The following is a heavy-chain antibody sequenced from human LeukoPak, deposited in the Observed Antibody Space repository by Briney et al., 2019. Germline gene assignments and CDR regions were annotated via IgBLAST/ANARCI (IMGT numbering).Heavy chain of an antibody. CDR1: GFTFSSYA. Sequence: GGSLRLSCVDSGFTFSSYAMSWVRQAPGKGLEWVSGISGSGDNTYYADSVKGRFTISRDNSKNTLYVQMNSLGTEDTAAYYCAKGSYYDSSGSFYFDYWGQGTLVTVSS. CDR2: ISGSGDNT. J-gene: IGHJ4*02. D-gene: IGHD3-22*01. V-gene: IGHV3-23*01. CDR3: AKGSYYDSSGSFYFDY.